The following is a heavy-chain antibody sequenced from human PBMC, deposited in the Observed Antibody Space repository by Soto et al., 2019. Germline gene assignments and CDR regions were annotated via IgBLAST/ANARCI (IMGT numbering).Heavy chain of an antibody. Sequence: AGGSLRLSCAASGFTFSSYAMSWVRQAPGKGLEWVSAISGSGGSTYYADSVKGRFTISRDNSKNTLYLQMNSLRAEDTAVYYSAKTRDAYCSGGSCYSAMDYWGQGTLVTVSS. J-gene: IGHJ4*02. CDR1: GFTFSSYA. CDR2: ISGSGGST. V-gene: IGHV3-23*01. D-gene: IGHD2-15*01. CDR3: AKTRDAYCSGGSCYSAMDY.